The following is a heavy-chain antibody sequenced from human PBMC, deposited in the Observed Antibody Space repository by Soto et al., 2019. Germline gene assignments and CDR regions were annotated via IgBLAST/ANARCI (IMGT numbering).Heavy chain of an antibody. Sequence: ASVKVSCKASGYTFTSYGISWVRQAPGQGLEWMGWISAYNGNTNYAQKLQGRVTMTTDTSTSTAYMELRSLRSDDTAVYYCARGRQDIVLVPAAPYYYGMDVWGQGTTVTVSS. CDR2: ISAYNGNT. V-gene: IGHV1-18*01. D-gene: IGHD2-2*01. CDR3: ARGRQDIVLVPAAPYYYGMDV. CDR1: GYTFTSYG. J-gene: IGHJ6*02.